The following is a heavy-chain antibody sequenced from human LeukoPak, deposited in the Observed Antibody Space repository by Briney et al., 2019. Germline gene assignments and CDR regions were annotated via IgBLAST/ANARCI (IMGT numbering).Heavy chain of an antibody. D-gene: IGHD2-2*01. CDR3: VRDCSSTGCYFSFDI. CDR2: TYTSGTI. Sequence: SETLSLTCTVSGGSISSYYWSWIRQPAGTALEWIGRTYTSGTITYNPSLKSRVTMSVDTSKNQFSLKLSSVTAADTAVYYCVRDCSSTGCYFSFDIWGQGTMVTVSS. J-gene: IGHJ3*02. V-gene: IGHV4-4*07. CDR1: GGSISSYY.